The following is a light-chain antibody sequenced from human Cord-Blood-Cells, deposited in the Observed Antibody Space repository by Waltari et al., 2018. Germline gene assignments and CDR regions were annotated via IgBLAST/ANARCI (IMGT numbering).Light chain of an antibody. Sequence: QSALTQPASVSGSPGQSITISCTGTSSDVGGHNYVSWYQQHPGKAPKLMIYDVSKPPSGVSNRFSGSKSGNTASLTISGLQAEDEADYYCSSYTSSSTYVFGTGTKVTVL. CDR1: SSDVGGHNY. J-gene: IGLJ1*01. CDR2: DVS. V-gene: IGLV2-14*01. CDR3: SSYTSSSTYV.